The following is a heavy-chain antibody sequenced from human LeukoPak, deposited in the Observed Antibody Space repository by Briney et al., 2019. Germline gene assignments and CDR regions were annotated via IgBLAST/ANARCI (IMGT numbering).Heavy chain of an antibody. D-gene: IGHD2-2*01. Sequence: ASVKVSCKASGYTFISYAMHWVRQAPGQSLEWMGWINAGNGNTKYSQKFQGRVTITRVTSATTVYMELSSLRSEDTAVYYCARAQYCSSADCYGRSAGIFDYWGQGTLVTVSS. CDR3: ARAQYCSSADCYGRSAGIFDY. CDR1: GYTFISYA. CDR2: INAGNGNT. V-gene: IGHV1-3*01. J-gene: IGHJ4*02.